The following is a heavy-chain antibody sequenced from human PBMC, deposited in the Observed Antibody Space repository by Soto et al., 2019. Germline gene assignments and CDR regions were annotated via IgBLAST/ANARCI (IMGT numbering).Heavy chain of an antibody. CDR2: INSDGSST. Sequence: PGGSLRLSCAASGFTFSSYWMHWVRQAPGKGLVWVSRINSDGSSTSYADSVKGRFTISRDNAKNTLYLQMNSLRAEDTAVYYCARGAAMAYYFDYWGQGTLVTVSS. V-gene: IGHV3-74*01. CDR1: GFTFSSYW. D-gene: IGHD5-18*01. CDR3: ARGAAMAYYFDY. J-gene: IGHJ4*02.